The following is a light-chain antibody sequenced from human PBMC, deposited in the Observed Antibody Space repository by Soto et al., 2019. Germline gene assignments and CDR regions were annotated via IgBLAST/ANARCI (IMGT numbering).Light chain of an antibody. CDR1: QSIINK. CDR2: DAS. J-gene: IGKJ4*01. Sequence: DIQMTQSPSTLSASVGDTVTITCRASQSIINKLAWYQQKPGKGPKVLIYDASNLESGVPSRFSGSGSGTEFALTISSLQPDDFATYYCQHYYTYPLTFGGGTKVEIK. CDR3: QHYYTYPLT. V-gene: IGKV1-5*01.